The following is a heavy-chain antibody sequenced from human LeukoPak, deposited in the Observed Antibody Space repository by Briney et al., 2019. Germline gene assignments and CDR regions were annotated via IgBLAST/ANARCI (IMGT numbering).Heavy chain of an antibody. CDR2: IRYDGNNK. V-gene: IGHV3-30*02. Sequence: GGSLRLSCGASGFTFSNYGMLWVRQAPGKGLDWVAFIRYDGNNKLYADSVKGRFTISRDNSKDTLYLHINSLRAEDTAVYYCARAAYSSTWYSRYFDLWGRGTLVTVSS. D-gene: IGHD6-13*01. CDR1: GFTFSNYG. CDR3: ARAAYSSTWYSRYFDL. J-gene: IGHJ2*01.